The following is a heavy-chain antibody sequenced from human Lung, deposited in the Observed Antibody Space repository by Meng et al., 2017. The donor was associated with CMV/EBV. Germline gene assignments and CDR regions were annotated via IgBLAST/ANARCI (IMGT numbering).Heavy chain of an antibody. Sequence: QAQLVQSGVEVKKPGTSVKLACKTSGYTFNDYWIHWVRQAPGQGLEWMGRIKPSTGDTSXXQKFRGRLTVTRDTPISTVYMEVNSLTSDDTAVYYCTREGFDYWGQGALVTVSS. CDR1: GYTFNDYW. CDR3: TREGFDY. CDR2: IKPSTGDT. V-gene: IGHV1-2*06. J-gene: IGHJ4*02.